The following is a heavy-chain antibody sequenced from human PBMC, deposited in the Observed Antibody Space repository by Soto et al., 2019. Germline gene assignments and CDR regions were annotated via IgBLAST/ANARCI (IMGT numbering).Heavy chain of an antibody. J-gene: IGHJ4*02. CDR1: GFHFSSHG. CDR2: ISYDGSDT. Sequence: QVQLVESGGGVVQPGRSLRLSCAASGFHFSSHGMHWVRQAPDKGLEWVAVISYDGSDTYYADSVKGRFTISRDDSKNTLYLQMNSLRAEDTAVYYCAKVQCGGECYYRADFDYWGQGTLVTVSS. V-gene: IGHV3-30*18. D-gene: IGHD2-21*01. CDR3: AKVQCGGECYYRADFDY.